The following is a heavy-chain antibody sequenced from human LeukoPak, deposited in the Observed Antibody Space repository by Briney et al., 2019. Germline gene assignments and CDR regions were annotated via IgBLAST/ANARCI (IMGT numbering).Heavy chain of an antibody. CDR2: IYYSGST. J-gene: IGHJ4*02. D-gene: IGHD5-12*01. Sequence: SETLSLTCTVSGGSISSYYWSWIRQPPGKGLEWIGYIYYSGSTNYNPSLKSRVTISVDTSKNQFSLKLSSVTAADTAVYYCARSESLVATILFSYWGQGTLVTVSS. CDR3: ARSESLVATILFSY. CDR1: GGSISSYY. V-gene: IGHV4-59*01.